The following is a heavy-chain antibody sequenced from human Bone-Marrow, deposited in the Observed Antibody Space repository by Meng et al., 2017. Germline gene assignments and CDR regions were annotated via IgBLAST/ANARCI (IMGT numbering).Heavy chain of an antibody. J-gene: IGHJ4*02. CDR3: ARGWAMAPYFDY. CDR1: GFTFSSYA. Sequence: GESLKISCAASGFTFSSYAMSWVRQAPGKGLEWVSAISGSGSTIYYADSVKGRFTISRDNAKNSLYLQMNSLRAEDTAVYYCARGWAMAPYFDYWGQGTLVTVSS. V-gene: IGHV3-48*04. CDR2: ISGSGSTI. D-gene: IGHD5-18*01.